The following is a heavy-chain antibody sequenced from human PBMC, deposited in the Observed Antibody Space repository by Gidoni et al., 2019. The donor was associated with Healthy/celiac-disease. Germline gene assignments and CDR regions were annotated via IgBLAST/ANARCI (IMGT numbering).Heavy chain of an antibody. Sequence: QVQLQESGPGLVKPSETLSLTCAVSGYSISSGYYWGWIRQPPGKGLEWIGSIYHSGSTYYNPSLKSRVTISVDTSKNQFSLKLSSVTAADTAVYYCASLGAYSGSYYFDYWGQGTLVTVSS. V-gene: IGHV4-38-2*01. CDR3: ASLGAYSGSYYFDY. CDR1: GYSISSGYY. J-gene: IGHJ4*02. CDR2: IYHSGST. D-gene: IGHD1-26*01.